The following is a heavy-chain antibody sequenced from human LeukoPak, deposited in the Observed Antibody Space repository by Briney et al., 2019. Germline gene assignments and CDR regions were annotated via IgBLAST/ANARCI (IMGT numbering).Heavy chain of an antibody. J-gene: IGHJ4*02. CDR1: GYTFTSCG. Sequence: GASVKVSCKASGYTFTSCGISWVRQAPGQGLEWMGWISAYNGNTNYAQKLQGRVTMTTDTSTSTAYMELRSLRSDDTAVHYCARDGDPKYYYDSSGYYSYWGQGTLVTVSS. V-gene: IGHV1-18*01. CDR3: ARDGDPKYYYDSSGYYSY. CDR2: ISAYNGNT. D-gene: IGHD3-22*01.